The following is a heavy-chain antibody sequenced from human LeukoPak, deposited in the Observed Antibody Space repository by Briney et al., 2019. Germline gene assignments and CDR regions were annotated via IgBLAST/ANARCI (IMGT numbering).Heavy chain of an antibody. CDR2: INPVTGGT. D-gene: IGHD3/OR15-3a*01. J-gene: IGHJ4*02. CDR3: ARANPIYVFWIGYF. Sequence: ASVKVSCKASGYIFTDYYVHWVRQAPGQGLEWMAWINPVTGGTNYAQKFQDRVTVTRDTSTSTAYVELSSLGSDDTAVYFCARANPIYVFWIGYFWGQGTLVTVSS. V-gene: IGHV1-2*02. CDR1: GYIFTDYY.